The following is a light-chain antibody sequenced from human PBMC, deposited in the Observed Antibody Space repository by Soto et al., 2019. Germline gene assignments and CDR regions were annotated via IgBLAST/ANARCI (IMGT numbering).Light chain of an antibody. CDR3: PEPPMRLIT. J-gene: IGKJ5*01. V-gene: IGKV3-11*01. CDR1: QSFRGL. CDR2: DAY. Sequence: PGERATLSCRASQSFRGLLAWYQQKPGQAPRLLIYDAYNRATGIPPRFSGSGSGTDFTLTISSLEPEDSTVYYCPEPPMRLITSGQGTRLANK.